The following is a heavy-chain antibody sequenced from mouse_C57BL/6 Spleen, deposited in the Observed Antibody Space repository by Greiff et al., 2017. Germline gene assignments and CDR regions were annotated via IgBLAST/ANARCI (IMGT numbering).Heavy chain of an antibody. Sequence: QVQLQQSGPELVKPGASVKISCKASGYAFSSSWMNWVKQRPGKGLEWIGRIYPGDGDTNYNGKFKGKATLTADKSSSTAYMQLSSLTSEDSAVYFCAREEGGYYWYFDVWGTGTTVTVSS. CDR3: AREEGGYYWYFDV. J-gene: IGHJ1*03. V-gene: IGHV1-82*01. CDR2: IYPGDGDT. D-gene: IGHD1-1*02. CDR1: GYAFSSSW.